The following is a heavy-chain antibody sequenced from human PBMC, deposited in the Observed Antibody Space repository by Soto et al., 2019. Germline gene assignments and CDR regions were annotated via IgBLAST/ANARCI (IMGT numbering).Heavy chain of an antibody. D-gene: IGHD6-13*01. CDR3: ARDPGGSSWYGAY. CDR1: GYTFTSYA. Sequence: GASVKVSCKTSGYTFTSYAMHWVRQAPGQRLEWMGWINTGNGNTRFSQNFQGRVTITRDTSASTAYMELSSLRSEDTAVYYCARDPGGSSWYGAYWGQGTLVTVS. J-gene: IGHJ4*02. CDR2: INTGNGNT. V-gene: IGHV1-3*04.